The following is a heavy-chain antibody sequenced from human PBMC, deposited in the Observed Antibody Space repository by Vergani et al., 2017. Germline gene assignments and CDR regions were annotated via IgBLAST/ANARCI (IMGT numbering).Heavy chain of an antibody. CDR3: AASEGHGY. CDR1: GFTFRLYG. Sequence: EVQLVESGGGLVQPGGSLRLSCAASGFTFRLYGVSWVRQAPGKGLGWVANRKQDGSEKYYVDSVKGRFTISRDNAKNSLYLQMNSLRAEDTAVYYCAASEGHGYWGQGTLVTVSS. CDR2: RKQDGSEK. J-gene: IGHJ4*02. V-gene: IGHV3-7*03.